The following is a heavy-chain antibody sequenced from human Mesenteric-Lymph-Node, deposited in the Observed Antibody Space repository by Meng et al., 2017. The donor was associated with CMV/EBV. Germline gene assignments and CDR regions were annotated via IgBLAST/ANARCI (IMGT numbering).Heavy chain of an antibody. CDR3: ARDPGSGRGFDY. CDR2: ISTYNGNT. Sequence: CKASGYTFTPYGISWVRQAPGQGLEWMGWISTYNGNTNYAQKLQGRVTMTTDTSTSTAYMELRSLRSDDTAVYYCARDPGSGRGFDYWGQGTLVTVSS. V-gene: IGHV1-18*01. D-gene: IGHD3-10*01. CDR1: GYTFTPYG. J-gene: IGHJ4*02.